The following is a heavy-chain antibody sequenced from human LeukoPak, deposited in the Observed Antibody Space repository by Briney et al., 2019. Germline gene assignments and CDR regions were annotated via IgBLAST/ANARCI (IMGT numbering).Heavy chain of an antibody. CDR2: IWNDGSKK. Sequence: GGSMRLSCAASGFTFSTYGMYWVRQAPGKGLEWAALIWNDGSKKYYADSVKGRFTISRDNSKNTLYLQMNSLRAEDTAMYYCAKGAFWTGYSEYFYPWGQGILVTVSS. CDR1: GFTFSTYG. V-gene: IGHV3-33*06. J-gene: IGHJ5*02. D-gene: IGHD3/OR15-3a*01. CDR3: AKGAFWTGYSEYFYP.